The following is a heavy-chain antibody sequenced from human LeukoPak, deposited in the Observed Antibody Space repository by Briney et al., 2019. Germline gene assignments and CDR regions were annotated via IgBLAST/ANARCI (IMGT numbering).Heavy chain of an antibody. CDR1: EYSLSDLS. V-gene: IGHV1-24*01. D-gene: IGHD6-19*01. CDR2: FDSENNKM. J-gene: IGHJ4*02. CDR3: ATHRVYRSSGRSRGFFDY. Sequence: RASVKVSFKISEYSLSDLSIHWVRVSPGEGLEWMGGFDSENNKMVYSQKFQGRVTMTEDTSADTAYMELTSLRSEDTAVYFCATHRVYRSSGRSRGFFDYWGQGTLVIVSS.